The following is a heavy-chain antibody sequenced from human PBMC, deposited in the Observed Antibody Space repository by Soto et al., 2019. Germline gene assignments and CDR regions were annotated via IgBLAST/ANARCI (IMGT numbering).Heavy chain of an antibody. CDR2: IYYSGST. CDR1: GGSISSGGYY. V-gene: IGHV4-31*03. J-gene: IGHJ6*02. CDR3: ARGGRRSPGMDV. Sequence: QVQLQESGPGLVKPSQTLSLTCTVSGGSISSGGYYWSWIRQHPGKGLEWIGYIYYSGSTYYNPSLKSRVTISVDTSKNQFSLKRSSVTAADTAVYSCARGGRRSPGMDVWGQGTTVTVSS.